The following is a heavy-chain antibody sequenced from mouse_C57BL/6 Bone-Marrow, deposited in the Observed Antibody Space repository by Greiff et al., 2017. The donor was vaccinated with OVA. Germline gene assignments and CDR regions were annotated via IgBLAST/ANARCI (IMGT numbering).Heavy chain of an antibody. J-gene: IGHJ1*03. V-gene: IGHV1-69*01. CDR3: ARDYYGNYDWYFDV. CDR2: IDPSDSYT. Sequence: VQLQQSGAELVMPGASVKLSCKASGYTFTSYWMHWVKQRPGQGLEWIGEIDPSDSYTNYNQKFKGKSTLTVDKSSSTAYMQLSSLTSEDSAVYYCARDYYGNYDWYFDVWGTGTTVTVSS. D-gene: IGHD2-1*01. CDR1: GYTFTSYW.